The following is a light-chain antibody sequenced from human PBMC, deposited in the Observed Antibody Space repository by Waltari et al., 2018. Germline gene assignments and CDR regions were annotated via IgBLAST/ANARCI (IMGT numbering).Light chain of an antibody. CDR1: QSISSY. V-gene: IGKV1-39*01. CDR3: QQSYSTPPYT. Sequence: DIQMTQPPSSLSASVGDRVTITCRASQSISSYLNWYQQKPGKAPKLLIYAASSLQSGVPSRFSGSGSETDFTLTISSLQPEDFATYYCQQSYSTPPYTFGQGTKLEIK. CDR2: AAS. J-gene: IGKJ2*01.